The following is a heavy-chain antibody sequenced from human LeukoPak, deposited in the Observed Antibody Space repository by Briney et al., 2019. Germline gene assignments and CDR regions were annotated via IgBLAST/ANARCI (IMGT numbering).Heavy chain of an antibody. J-gene: IGHJ3*01. D-gene: IGHD1-26*01. Sequence: GASVKVSCKASGYTLTDNHLYWVRQAPGQGLEWMGWIDPNSGVTNFAQNFQGRLTMTTDTSINTAYMELSRLTSDDTTVYYCARELGINAFDVWGQGTLVTASS. CDR2: IDPNSGVT. V-gene: IGHV1-2*02. CDR1: GYTLTDNH. CDR3: ARELGINAFDV.